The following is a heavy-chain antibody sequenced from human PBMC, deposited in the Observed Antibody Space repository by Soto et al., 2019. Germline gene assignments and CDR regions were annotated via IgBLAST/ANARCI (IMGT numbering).Heavy chain of an antibody. D-gene: IGHD2-15*01. CDR3: SRDLGHCSGGSCENFDY. CDR2: INPSDGNT. Sequence: QVQLVQSGAEVKKPGASVKVSCKASGYTFINYYMHWMRQAPGQGLEWMGRINPSDGNTGYAQKFQGRVTMTRDTSTSTVYMELSSLGAEDTAVYYCSRDLGHCSGGSCENFDYWGQGTLVTVSS. J-gene: IGHJ4*02. V-gene: IGHV1-46*03. CDR1: GYTFINYY.